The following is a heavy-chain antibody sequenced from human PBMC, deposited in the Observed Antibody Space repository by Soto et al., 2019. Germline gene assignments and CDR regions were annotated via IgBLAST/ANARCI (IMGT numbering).Heavy chain of an antibody. V-gene: IGHV6-1*01. CDR2: TYYRSKWYY. J-gene: IGHJ5*01. CDR1: GDSVSTDGAA. CDR3: ETDPVGPEFFDP. Sequence: SQTLSLTCDISGDSVSTDGAAWNWIRQSPSRGLEWLGRTYYRSKWYYDYAPSVRSRITINPDTSKNQFSLQLNSVTPEDTAMYYCETDPVGPEFFDPWGQGPLVTVPS.